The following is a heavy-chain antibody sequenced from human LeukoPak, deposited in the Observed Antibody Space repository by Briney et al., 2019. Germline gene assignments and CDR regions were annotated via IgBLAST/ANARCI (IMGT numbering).Heavy chain of an antibody. Sequence: ASVKVSCKASGYTFTGYYMHWVRQAPGQGLEWMGWINPNSGGTNYAQKFQGRVTMTRDTSISTAYMELSRLRSDDTAVYYCARVDCSGGSCYKDYWGQGTLVTVSS. V-gene: IGHV1-2*02. CDR1: GYTFTGYY. J-gene: IGHJ4*02. CDR3: ARVDCSGGSCYKDY. CDR2: INPNSGGT. D-gene: IGHD2-15*01.